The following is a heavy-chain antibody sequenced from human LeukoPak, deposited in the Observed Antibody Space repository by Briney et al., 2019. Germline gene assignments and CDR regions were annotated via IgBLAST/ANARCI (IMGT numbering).Heavy chain of an antibody. CDR3: ASEGSYYCFDY. CDR2: INHSGST. Sequence: SETLSLTCAVYGGSFSGYYWSWIRQPPGKGLEWIGEINHSGSTNYNPSLKGRVTISVDTSKNQFSLKLSSVTAADTAVYYCASEGSYYCFDYWGQGTLVTVSS. J-gene: IGHJ4*02. V-gene: IGHV4-34*01. D-gene: IGHD1-26*01. CDR1: GGSFSGYY.